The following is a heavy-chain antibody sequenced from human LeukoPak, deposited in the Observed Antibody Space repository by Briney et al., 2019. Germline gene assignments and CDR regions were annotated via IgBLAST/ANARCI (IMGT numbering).Heavy chain of an antibody. Sequence: EASVKVSFKASGYTFTSYDINWVRQATGQGLEWMGWMNPNSGNTGYAQKFQGRVTMTRNTSISTAYMELSSLRSEDTAVYYCARDFRGSGNAEYWGQGTLVTVSS. CDR1: GYTFTSYD. J-gene: IGHJ4*02. CDR3: ARDFRGSGNAEY. CDR2: MNPNSGNT. D-gene: IGHD3-10*01. V-gene: IGHV1-8*01.